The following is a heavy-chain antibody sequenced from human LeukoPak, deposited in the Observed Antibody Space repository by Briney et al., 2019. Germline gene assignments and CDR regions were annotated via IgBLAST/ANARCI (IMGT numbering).Heavy chain of an antibody. CDR2: ISYDGSNE. J-gene: IGHJ3*02. Sequence: PGGSLRLSCAASGFTFSSYVMHWVRQAPGKGLEWVAIISYDGSNEYYADSVKGRFTISRDNSKNTLYLQMNSLRAADTAVYYCVVESDAFDIWGQGTMVTVSS. D-gene: IGHD1-26*01. CDR3: VVESDAFDI. CDR1: GFTFSSYV. V-gene: IGHV3-30*04.